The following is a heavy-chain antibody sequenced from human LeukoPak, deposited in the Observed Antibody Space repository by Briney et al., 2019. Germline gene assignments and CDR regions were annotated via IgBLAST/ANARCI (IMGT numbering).Heavy chain of an antibody. CDR3: ARVTTYCGGDCSRSNGYYYYGMDV. CDR1: GGSISSGGYY. CDR2: IYYSGST. Sequence: TLSLTCTVSGGSISSGGYYWSWIRQHPGKGLEWIGYIYYSGSTYYNPSLKSRVTISVDTSKNQFSLKLSSVTAADTAVYYCARVTTYCGGDCSRSNGYYYYGMDVWGQGTTVTVSS. J-gene: IGHJ6*02. V-gene: IGHV4-31*03. D-gene: IGHD2-21*02.